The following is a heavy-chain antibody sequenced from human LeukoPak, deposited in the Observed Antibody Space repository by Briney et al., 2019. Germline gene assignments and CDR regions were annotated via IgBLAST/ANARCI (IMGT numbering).Heavy chain of an antibody. CDR1: GGSFSGYY. CDR3: ARALVYYGSGSYRYDY. CDR2: INHSGST. Sequence: SETLSLTCAVYGGSFSGYYWSWIRQPPGKGLEWIGEINHSGSTNYDPSLKSRVTISVDTSKNQFSLKLSSVTAADTAVYYCARALVYYGSGSYRYDYWGQGTLVTVSS. J-gene: IGHJ4*02. D-gene: IGHD3-10*01. V-gene: IGHV4-34*01.